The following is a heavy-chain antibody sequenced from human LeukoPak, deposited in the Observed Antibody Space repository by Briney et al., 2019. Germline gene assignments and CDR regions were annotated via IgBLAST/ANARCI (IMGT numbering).Heavy chain of an antibody. CDR1: VGSISSYY. J-gene: IGHJ4*02. V-gene: IGHV4-59*01. CDR3: AREGRMSGYDPFDY. CDR2: IYYSGST. D-gene: IGHD5-12*01. Sequence: PSETLSLTCTVSVGSISSYYWSWIRQPPWKGREWIGYIYYSGSTNYNPSLKSRVTISVDTSKNQFSLKLSSVTAADTAVYYCAREGRMSGYDPFDYWGQGTLVTVSS.